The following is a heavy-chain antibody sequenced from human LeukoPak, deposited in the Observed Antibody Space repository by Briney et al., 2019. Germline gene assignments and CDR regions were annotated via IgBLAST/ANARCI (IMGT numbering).Heavy chain of an antibody. CDR3: ARLDFGDAFDI. CDR2: IYYSGST. J-gene: IGHJ3*02. V-gene: IGHV4-59*08. Sequence: SETLSLTCTVSGGSISSYYWSWIRQPPGKGLEWIGYIYYSGSTNYNSSLKSRVTISVDTSKNQFSLKLSSVTAADTAVYYCARLDFGDAFDIWGQGTMVTVSS. D-gene: IGHD3-16*01. CDR1: GGSISSYY.